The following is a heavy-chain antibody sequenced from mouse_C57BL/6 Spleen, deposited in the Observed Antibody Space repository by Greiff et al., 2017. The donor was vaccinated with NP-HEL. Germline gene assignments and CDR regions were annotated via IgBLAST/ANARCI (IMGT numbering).Heavy chain of an antibody. CDR3: ARGYSNSVFAY. V-gene: IGHV1-61*01. CDR2: IYPSDSET. CDR1: GYTFTSYW. J-gene: IGHJ3*01. D-gene: IGHD2-5*01. Sequence: QVQLQQPGAELVRPGSSVKLSCKASGYTFTSYWMDWVKQRPGQGLEWIGNIYPSDSETHYNQKFKDKATLTVDKSSSTAYMQLSSLTSEDSAVYYCARGYSNSVFAYWGQGTLVTVSA.